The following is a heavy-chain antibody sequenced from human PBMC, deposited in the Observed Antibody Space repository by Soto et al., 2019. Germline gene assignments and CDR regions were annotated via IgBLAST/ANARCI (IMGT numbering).Heavy chain of an antibody. CDR3: ARLVSGWNWDY. D-gene: IGHD1-7*01. J-gene: IGHJ4*02. CDR2: IYPGDSDT. V-gene: IGHV5-51*01. Sequence: GESLKISCKASGYRFNSQWIGWVRQMPGEGLEWMGIIYPGDSDTRYSPSFQGQVTISADKSITTAYLQWSSLKPSDTAMYYCARLVSGWNWDYSGQGTLVTVSS. CDR1: GYRFNSQW.